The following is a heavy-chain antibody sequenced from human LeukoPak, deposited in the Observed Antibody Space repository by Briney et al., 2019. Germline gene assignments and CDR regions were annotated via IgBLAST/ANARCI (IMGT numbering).Heavy chain of an antibody. CDR2: ISWNSGSI. Sequence: PGGSLRLSCAASGFTFDDYAMHWVRQAPGKGLEWVSGISWNSGSIGYADSVKGRFTISRDNAKNPLYLQMNSLRAEDTALYYCAKDRASGSGRLYGMDVWGQGTTVTVSS. CDR3: AKDRASGSGRLYGMDV. J-gene: IGHJ6*02. D-gene: IGHD1-26*01. V-gene: IGHV3-9*01. CDR1: GFTFDDYA.